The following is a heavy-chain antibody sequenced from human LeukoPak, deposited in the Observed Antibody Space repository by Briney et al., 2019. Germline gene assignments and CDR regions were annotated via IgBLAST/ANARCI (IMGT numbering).Heavy chain of an antibody. CDR2: IKQDGSEK. CDR1: GFTFSSYW. V-gene: IGHV3-7*01. CDR3: ARVYDYVWGSYRYNDY. D-gene: IGHD3-16*02. J-gene: IGHJ4*02. Sequence: PGGSLRLSCAASGFTFSSYWMSWVRQAPGKGLEWVAHIKQDGSEKYYVDSVKGRFTISRDNAKNSLYLQMNSLRAEDTAVYYCARVYDYVWGSYRYNDYWGQGTLVTVSS.